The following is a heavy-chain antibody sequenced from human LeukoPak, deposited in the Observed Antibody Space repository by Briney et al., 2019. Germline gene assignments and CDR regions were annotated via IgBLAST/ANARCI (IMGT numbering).Heavy chain of an antibody. CDR3: AREGWYYDILTGYYREGAFDI. CDR2: IYSGDST. D-gene: IGHD3-9*01. J-gene: IGHJ3*02. Sequence: PGGSLRLSCAASGFTFSSYWMSWVRQAPGKGLEWVSVIYSGDSTYYADSVKGRFTISRDNSKNTLYLQMNSLRAEDTAVYYCAREGWYYDILTGYYREGAFDIWGQGTMVTVSS. V-gene: IGHV3-53*01. CDR1: GFTFSSYW.